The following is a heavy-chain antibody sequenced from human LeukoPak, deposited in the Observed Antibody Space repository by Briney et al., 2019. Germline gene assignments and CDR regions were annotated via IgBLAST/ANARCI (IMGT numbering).Heavy chain of an antibody. D-gene: IGHD2-2*01. CDR1: GFTFDDYG. J-gene: IGHJ6*03. CDR2: INWNGGST. Sequence: SGGSLRLSCAASGFTFDDYGMSWVRQAPGKGLEWVSGINWNGGSTGYADSVKGRFTISRDNAKNSLYLQMNSLRAEDTALYYCARDRPAAILFYYYYYMDVWGKGTTVTVSS. CDR3: ARDRPAAILFYYYYYMDV. V-gene: IGHV3-20*04.